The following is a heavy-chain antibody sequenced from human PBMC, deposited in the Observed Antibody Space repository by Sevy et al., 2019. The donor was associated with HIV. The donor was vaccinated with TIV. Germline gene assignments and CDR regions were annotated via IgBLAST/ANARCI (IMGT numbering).Heavy chain of an antibody. CDR1: GFTFSSYA. CDR2: ISYDGSNK. Sequence: GSLRLSCAASGFTFSSYAMHWVRQAPGKGLEWVAVISYDGSNKYYADSVKGRFTISRDNSKNTLYLQMNSLRAEDTAVYYCARGSRNPYSSSSRFDPWGQGTLVTVSS. D-gene: IGHD6-6*01. J-gene: IGHJ5*02. CDR3: ARGSRNPYSSSSRFDP. V-gene: IGHV3-30*04.